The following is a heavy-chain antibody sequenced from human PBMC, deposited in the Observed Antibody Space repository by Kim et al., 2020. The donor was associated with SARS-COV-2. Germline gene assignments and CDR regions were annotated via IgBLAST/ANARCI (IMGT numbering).Heavy chain of an antibody. D-gene: IGHD3-10*01. CDR1: EFTFSKDT. J-gene: IGHJ5*02. Sequence: GGSLRLSCAASEFTFSKDTMTWVRQAPGKGLEWVSGISGSGGRTFYADSVKGRFTISRDISKNTLYLQMNRLRAEDTAIYYCAKLKTMLQGVNCVDPWGQETLVTVSS. CDR3: AKLKTMLQGVNCVDP. CDR2: ISGSGGRT. V-gene: IGHV3-23*01.